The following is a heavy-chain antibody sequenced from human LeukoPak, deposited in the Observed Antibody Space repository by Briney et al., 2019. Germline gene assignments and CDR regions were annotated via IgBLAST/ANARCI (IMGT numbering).Heavy chain of an antibody. J-gene: IGHJ4*02. CDR3: ARVSSGATTVDY. V-gene: IGHV4-39*02. CDR2: IYYSGST. D-gene: IGHD1-26*01. CDR1: GGSISGSSYY. Sequence: SETLSLTCTVSGGSISGSSYYWGWIRQPPGKGLEWIGSIYYSGSTYYNPSLKSRVTISVDTSKNQFSLKLNSVTATDTAVYYCARVSSGATTVDYWGQGTLVTVSS.